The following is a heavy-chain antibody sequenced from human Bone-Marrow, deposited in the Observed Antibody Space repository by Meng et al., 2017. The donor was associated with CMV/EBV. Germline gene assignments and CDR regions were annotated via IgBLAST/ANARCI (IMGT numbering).Heavy chain of an antibody. D-gene: IGHD2-2*01. J-gene: IGHJ3*02. CDR1: GYTFTNYG. Sequence: ASVKVSCKASGYTFTNYGISWVRQAPGQGLEWMGWISVYNGYTNYAQKFQGRVTMTTDTSTSTAYMELRSLRSDDTAVYYCARDYCTSCYRGDAFDIWGQGTRVTGSS. CDR2: ISVYNGYT. V-gene: IGHV1-18*01. CDR3: ARDYCTSCYRGDAFDI.